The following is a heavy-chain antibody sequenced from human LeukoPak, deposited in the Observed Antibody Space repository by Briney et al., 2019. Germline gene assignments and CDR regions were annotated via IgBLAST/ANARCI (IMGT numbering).Heavy chain of an antibody. V-gene: IGHV4-38-2*02. J-gene: IGHJ4*02. D-gene: IGHD3-10*01. CDR1: GYSISSGYY. CDR2: IYHSGST. Sequence: SETLSLTCTVSGYSISSGYYWGWIRQPPGKGLEWIGSIYHSGSTYYNPSLKSRVTISVDTSKNQFSLKLSSVTAADTAVYYCAREVMVRGVIDYWGQGTLVTVSS. CDR3: AREVMVRGVIDY.